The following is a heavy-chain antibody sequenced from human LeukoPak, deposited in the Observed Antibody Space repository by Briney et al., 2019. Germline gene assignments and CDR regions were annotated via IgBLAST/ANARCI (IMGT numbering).Heavy chain of an antibody. CDR2: IIPILGIA. CDR3: ARRNYYDSSGYIDY. CDR1: GGTFSSYA. D-gene: IGHD3-22*01. J-gene: IGHJ4*02. V-gene: IGHV1-69*04. Sequence: SVTVSCKASGGTFSSYAISWVRQAPGQGLEWMGRIIPILGIANYAQKFQGRVTITADKSTSTAYMELSSLRSEDTAVYYCARRNYYDSSGYIDYWGQGTLVTVSS.